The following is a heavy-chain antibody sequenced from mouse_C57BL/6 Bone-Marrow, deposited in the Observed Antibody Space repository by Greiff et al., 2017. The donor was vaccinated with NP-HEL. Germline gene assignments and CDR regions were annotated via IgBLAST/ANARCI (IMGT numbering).Heavy chain of an antibody. CDR2: IHPNSGST. D-gene: IGHD1-1*01. CDR1: GYTFTSYW. J-gene: IGHJ2*01. V-gene: IGHV1-64*01. Sequence: QVQLQQPGAELVKPGASVKLSCKASGYTFTSYWMHWVKQRPGQGLEWIGMIHPNSGSTNYNEKFKSKATLTVDKSSSTAYMQLSSLTSEDSAVYYCARNDYDSSFDYWGQGTTLTVSS. CDR3: ARNDYDSSFDY.